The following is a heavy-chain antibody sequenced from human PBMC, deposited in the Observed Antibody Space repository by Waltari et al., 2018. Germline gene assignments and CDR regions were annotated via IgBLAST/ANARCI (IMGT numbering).Heavy chain of an antibody. CDR1: GFTFSSYA. CDR2: ISNSGGTT. CDR3: AKDLWLPHDY. J-gene: IGHJ4*02. Sequence: EVQLLESGGGLVQPGGSLRLSCAASGFTFSSYATSWVRQAPGKGLEWGSAISNSGGTTYYADSVKGRFTISRDNSKNTMYLQMNSLRVEDTAVYYCAKDLWLPHDYWGQGTLVTVSS. D-gene: IGHD5-12*01. V-gene: IGHV3-23*01.